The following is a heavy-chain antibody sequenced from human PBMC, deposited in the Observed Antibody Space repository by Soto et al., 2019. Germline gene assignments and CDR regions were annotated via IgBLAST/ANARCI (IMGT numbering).Heavy chain of an antibody. D-gene: IGHD3-3*01. CDR2: INPNSGGT. V-gene: IGHV1-2*02. J-gene: IGHJ4*02. CDR3: ARVSTIFGVVIIPGSFDY. Sequence: QVQLVQSGAEVKKPGASVKVSCKASGYTFTGYYMHWVRQAPGQGLEWMGWINPNSGGTNYAQKFQDRVTMTRDTSISTAYMELSRLRSDDTAVYYCARVSTIFGVVIIPGSFDYWGQGTLVTVSS. CDR1: GYTFTGYY.